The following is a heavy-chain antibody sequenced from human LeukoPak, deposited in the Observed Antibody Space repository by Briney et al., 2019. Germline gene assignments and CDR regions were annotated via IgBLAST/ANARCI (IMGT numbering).Heavy chain of an antibody. D-gene: IGHD4-17*01. V-gene: IGHV1-2*02. Sequence: ASVKVSFKASGYPFTGYYMHWVRQAPGQGLEWMGWINPNSGGTNYAQKFQGRVTMTRDTSISTAYMELSRLRSDDTAVYYCARDLFYGDYEVGYWGQGTLVTVSS. J-gene: IGHJ4*02. CDR3: ARDLFYGDYEVGY. CDR2: INPNSGGT. CDR1: GYPFTGYY.